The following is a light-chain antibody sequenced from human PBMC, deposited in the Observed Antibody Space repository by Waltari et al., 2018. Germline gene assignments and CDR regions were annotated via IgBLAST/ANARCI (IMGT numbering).Light chain of an antibody. Sequence: EIVLTQSPGTLSLSPGEQATLSCRASQSVGSRYLAWYQQKAGQAPRLLISGASNRATGIPDRFSGSGSGTDFTLTISGLEPEDFAVYYCQQYNNSPWTFGQGTKVEIK. V-gene: IGKV3-20*01. CDR2: GAS. CDR1: QSVGSRY. CDR3: QQYNNSPWT. J-gene: IGKJ1*01.